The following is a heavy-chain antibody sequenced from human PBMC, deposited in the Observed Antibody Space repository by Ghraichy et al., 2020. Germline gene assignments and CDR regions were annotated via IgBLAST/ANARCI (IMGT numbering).Heavy chain of an antibody. V-gene: IGHV1-8*01. D-gene: IGHD3-10*01. Sequence: ASVKVSCKASGYTFTSYDINWVRQATGQGLEWMGWMNPNSGNTGYAQKFQGRVTMTRNTSISTAYMELSSLRSEDTAVYYCARREHYYGSGSSTDYYYYGMDVWGQGTTVTVSS. CDR3: ARREHYYGSGSSTDYYYYGMDV. J-gene: IGHJ6*02. CDR2: MNPNSGNT. CDR1: GYTFTSYD.